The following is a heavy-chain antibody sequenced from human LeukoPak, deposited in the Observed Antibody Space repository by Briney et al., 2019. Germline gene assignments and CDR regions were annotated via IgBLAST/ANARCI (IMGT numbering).Heavy chain of an antibody. Sequence: PGGSLRLSCAASGFTFSDYYMSWIRQAPGKGLEWVSYISSSGSTIYYADSVKGRFTISRDNAKNSLYLQMNSLRAEDTAVYYCARDQEEWSEDAFDIWGQGTMVTVSS. CDR1: GFTFSDYY. CDR2: ISSSGSTI. D-gene: IGHD1-26*01. J-gene: IGHJ3*02. V-gene: IGHV3-11*04. CDR3: ARDQEEWSEDAFDI.